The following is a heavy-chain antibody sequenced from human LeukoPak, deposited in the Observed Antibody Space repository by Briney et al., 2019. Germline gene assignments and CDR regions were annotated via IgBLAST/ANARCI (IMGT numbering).Heavy chain of an antibody. CDR3: ASGGVVSNFDY. CDR1: GFTVSSNY. J-gene: IGHJ4*02. V-gene: IGHV3-66*01. CDR2: IYSGGST. D-gene: IGHD3-3*01. Sequence: PGGSLRLSCAASGFTVSSNYMSWVRQAPGKGLEWVSDIYSGGSTYYADSVKGRFTISRDNSKNTLYLQMNSLRAEDTAVYYCASGGVVSNFDYWGQGTLVTVSS.